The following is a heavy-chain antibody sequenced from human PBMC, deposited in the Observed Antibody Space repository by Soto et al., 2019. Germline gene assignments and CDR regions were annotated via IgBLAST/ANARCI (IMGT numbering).Heavy chain of an antibody. J-gene: IGHJ2*01. CDR3: ARDRDGDDRIYWYFDL. CDR2: IIPILGIA. D-gene: IGHD7-27*01. Sequence: QVQLVQSGAEVKKPGSSVKVSCKASGGTFSSYTISWVRQAPGQGLEWMGRIIPILGIANYAQKFQGRVTITADKSTSTAYMELSSLRSDDTAVYYGARDRDGDDRIYWYFDLWGRGNLVTVAS. CDR1: GGTFSSYT. V-gene: IGHV1-69*08.